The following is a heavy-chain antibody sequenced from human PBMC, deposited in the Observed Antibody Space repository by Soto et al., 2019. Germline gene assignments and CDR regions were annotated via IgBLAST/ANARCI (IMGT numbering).Heavy chain of an antibody. CDR3: ARYYYDSSGYYYGWFDP. V-gene: IGHV4-59*01. J-gene: IGHJ5*02. D-gene: IGHD3-22*01. CDR2: IYYTGNT. CDR1: GDSISTYY. Sequence: SETLSLTCTVSGDSISTYYWSWIRQPPGKGLEWIAYIYYTGNTYYNPSLKSRVTISMDTSKNQFSLKLGSVTAADTAVYYCARYYYDSSGYYYGWFDPWAREPWSPSPQ.